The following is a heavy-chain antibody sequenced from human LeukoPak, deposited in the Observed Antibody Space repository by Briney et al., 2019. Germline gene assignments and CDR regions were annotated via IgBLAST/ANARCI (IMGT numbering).Heavy chain of an antibody. Sequence: GRSLRLSCAASGFTFDDYAMHWVRQAPGKGLEWVSGISWNSGSIGYADSVKGRFTISRDNAKNSLYLRMNSLRAEDTAVYYCARARSEYCSSTSCYSGHYWGQGTLVTVSS. CDR1: GFTFDDYA. CDR2: ISWNSGSI. D-gene: IGHD2-2*01. V-gene: IGHV3-9*01. CDR3: ARARSEYCSSTSCYSGHY. J-gene: IGHJ4*02.